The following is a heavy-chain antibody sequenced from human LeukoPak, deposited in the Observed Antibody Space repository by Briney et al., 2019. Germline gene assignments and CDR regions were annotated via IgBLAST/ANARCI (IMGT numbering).Heavy chain of an antibody. CDR2: MNPNSGNT. V-gene: IGHV1-8*01. Sequence: GASVKVSCKASGYTFTSYDINWVRQATGQGLEWMGWMNPNSGNTGYAQKFQGRVTMTRNTSISTAYMELSSLRSEDTAVYYCARVRYDFWSGYDPPTLDVWGQGTTVTVSS. J-gene: IGHJ6*02. D-gene: IGHD3-3*01. CDR1: GYTFTSYD. CDR3: ARVRYDFWSGYDPPTLDV.